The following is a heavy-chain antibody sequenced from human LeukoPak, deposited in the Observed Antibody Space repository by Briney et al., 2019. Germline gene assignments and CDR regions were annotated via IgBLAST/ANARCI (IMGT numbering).Heavy chain of an antibody. J-gene: IGHJ6*02. CDR3: ARESGGHYYYYYGMDV. D-gene: IGHD2-15*01. Sequence: PSETRSLTCTVSGGSISSYYWSWIRQPPGKGLEWIGYIYYSGSTNYNPSLKSRVTISVDTSKNQFSLKLSSVTAADTAVYYCARESGGHYYYYYGMDVWGQGTTVTVSS. V-gene: IGHV4-59*01. CDR2: IYYSGST. CDR1: GGSISSYY.